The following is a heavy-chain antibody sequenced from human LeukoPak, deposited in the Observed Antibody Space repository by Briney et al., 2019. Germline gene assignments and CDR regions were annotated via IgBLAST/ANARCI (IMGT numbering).Heavy chain of an antibody. CDR1: GYTFTDYY. D-gene: IGHD3-10*01. Sequence: ASVKVSCKASGYTFTDYYMHWVRQAPGQGLEWMGWINPSGGSTSYAQKFQGRVTMTRDTSTSTVYMELSSLRSEDTAVYYCARAIWFGELLYSPFDYWGQGTLVTVSS. V-gene: IGHV1-46*01. CDR3: ARAIWFGELLYSPFDY. CDR2: INPSGGST. J-gene: IGHJ4*02.